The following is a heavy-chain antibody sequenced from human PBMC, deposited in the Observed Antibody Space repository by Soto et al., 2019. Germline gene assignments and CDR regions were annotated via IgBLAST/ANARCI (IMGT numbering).Heavy chain of an antibody. D-gene: IGHD5-18*01. J-gene: IGHJ4*02. CDR2: IRSKVNTYAT. CDR3: TRRRDWTAMDPLDY. V-gene: IGHV3-73*01. CDR1: GFTLSDSA. Sequence: LRLSCAASGFTLSDSAMHWVRQASGKGLEWVGRIRSKVNTYATAYAASVKGRFTISRDDSVNTTYLQMNSLKAEDTAVYYCTRRRDWTAMDPLDYWGQGTLVTVPQ.